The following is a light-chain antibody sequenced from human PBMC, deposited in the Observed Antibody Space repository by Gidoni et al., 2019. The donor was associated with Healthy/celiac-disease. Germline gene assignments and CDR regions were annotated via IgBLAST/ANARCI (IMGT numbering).Light chain of an antibody. J-gene: IGKJ3*01. V-gene: IGKV3-20*01. CDR2: GAS. Sequence: EIVLTQSPGTLSLSPGERATLSCRASQSVSSSYLAWYQQKPGQAPRLLISGASSRATGIPDRFSGSGSGTDFTLTISILQPDYFAVYYCQQYGSSPTFGPGTKVDIK. CDR1: QSVSSSY. CDR3: QQYGSSPT.